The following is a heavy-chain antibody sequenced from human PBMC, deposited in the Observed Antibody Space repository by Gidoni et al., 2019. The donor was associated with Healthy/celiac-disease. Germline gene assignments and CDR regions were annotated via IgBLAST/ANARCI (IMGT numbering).Heavy chain of an antibody. V-gene: IGHV4-61*02. CDR2: IYTSGRT. Sequence: QLQLQESGPGLGLTSPTLSLTFTGSGGSFSSGSYYWSWIRQPAGKGLEWIGRIYTSGRTNYNPSLKSRVTMSVDTSKNQFTLKLSTVTDADTAVYYCAGDKWELPGEDYYYGIDVWGQGTTVTVSS. D-gene: IGHD1-26*01. J-gene: IGHJ6*02. CDR1: GGSFSSGSYY. CDR3: AGDKWELPGEDYYYGIDV.